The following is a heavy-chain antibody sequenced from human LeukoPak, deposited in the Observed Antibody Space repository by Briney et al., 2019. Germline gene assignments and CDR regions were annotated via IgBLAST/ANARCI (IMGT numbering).Heavy chain of an antibody. J-gene: IGHJ6*02. CDR3: ARDRTGANHMDV. Sequence: ASVKVSCKASGYTFTGYFIHWVRQAPGQGLEWMGWINSNSGATRYAQKFQDRVTMTRDTSITTAFMDLSSVTSGDTAVYYRARDRTGANHMDVWGQGTTVTVSS. V-gene: IGHV1-2*02. CDR2: INSNSGAT. CDR1: GYTFTGYF. D-gene: IGHD1-1*01.